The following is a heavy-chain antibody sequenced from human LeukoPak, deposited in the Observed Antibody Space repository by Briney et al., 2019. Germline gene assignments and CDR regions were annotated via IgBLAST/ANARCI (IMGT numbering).Heavy chain of an antibody. V-gene: IGHV3-23*01. Sequence: GGSLRLSCAASGFTFSSYAMSWDRQGPGKGLEWVSAISGSGGSTYYADSVKGRFTISRDNAKNSLYLQMNRLRGEDTGMYYCAMGDYFDYWGQGTLVTVSS. CDR1: GFTFSSYA. CDR3: AMGDYFDY. CDR2: ISGSGGST. J-gene: IGHJ4*02.